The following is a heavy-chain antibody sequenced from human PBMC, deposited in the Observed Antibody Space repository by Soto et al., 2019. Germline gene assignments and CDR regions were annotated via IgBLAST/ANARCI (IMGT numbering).Heavy chain of an antibody. J-gene: IGHJ5*02. CDR3: ARGRGVGNWFDP. CDR1: GGSMRNYD. Sequence: PSEPLSLTCTVSGGSMRNYDWRWIRQYPGKGLDWIGYIYFSGTTYYNPSLKSRVTISLDTSKNQFSLKLSSVTAADTAVYYCARGRGVGNWFDPWGQGTLVTVSS. D-gene: IGHD1-26*01. CDR2: IYFSGTT. V-gene: IGHV4-59*06.